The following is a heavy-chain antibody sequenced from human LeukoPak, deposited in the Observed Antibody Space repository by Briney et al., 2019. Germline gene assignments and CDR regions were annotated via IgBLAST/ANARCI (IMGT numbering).Heavy chain of an antibody. J-gene: IGHJ3*02. V-gene: IGHV3-21*01. CDR1: GFTFSSYS. CDR2: ISSSSSYI. Sequence: PGGSLRLSCAASGFTFSSYSMNWVRQAPGKGLEWVSSISSSSSYIYYADSVKGRFTISRDNAKNSLYLQMNSLRVDDTAVYYCARTYDFGRGPPGDAFDNWGQGTLVTVPS. CDR3: ARTYDFGRGPPGDAFDN. D-gene: IGHD3-3*01.